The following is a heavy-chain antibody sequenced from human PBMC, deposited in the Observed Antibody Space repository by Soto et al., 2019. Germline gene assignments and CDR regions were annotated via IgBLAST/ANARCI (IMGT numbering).Heavy chain of an antibody. CDR1: GGSFSGYY. D-gene: IGHD1-20*01. J-gene: IGHJ4*02. Sequence: QVQLQQWGAGLLKPSETLSLTCAVYGGSFSGYYWSWIRQPPGKGLEWIGEINHSGSTNYNPSLKSRVTISVDTSKNQFSLKLSSVTAADTAVYYCARCYKWRPYYFDYWGQGTLVTVSS. CDR2: INHSGST. V-gene: IGHV4-34*01. CDR3: ARCYKWRPYYFDY.